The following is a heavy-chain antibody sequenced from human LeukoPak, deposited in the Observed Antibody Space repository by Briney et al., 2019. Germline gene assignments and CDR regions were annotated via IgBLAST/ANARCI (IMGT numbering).Heavy chain of an antibody. CDR3: ARGRRDGYNLGY. Sequence: GGSQRLSCAASGFTFSSYGMHWVRQAPGKGLEWVAVISYDGSNKYYADSVKGRFTISRDNSKNTLYLQMNSLRAEDTAVYYCARGRRDGYNLGYWGQGTLVAVSS. D-gene: IGHD5-24*01. J-gene: IGHJ4*02. V-gene: IGHV3-30*03. CDR1: GFTFSSYG. CDR2: ISYDGSNK.